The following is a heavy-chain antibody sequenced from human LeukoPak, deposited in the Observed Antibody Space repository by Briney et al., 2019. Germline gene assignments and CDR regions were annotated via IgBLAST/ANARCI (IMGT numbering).Heavy chain of an antibody. D-gene: IGHD6-19*01. J-gene: IGHJ4*02. CDR1: GGSFSGYY. CDR3: ARGRARKRIAVAGTLFDY. Sequence: PSETLSLTCAVYGGSFSGYYWSWLRQPPGKGLEWIGEINHSGSTNYNPSLKSRVTISVDTSKNQFSLKLSSVTAADTAVYYCARGRARKRIAVAGTLFDYWGQGTLVTVSS. CDR2: INHSGST. V-gene: IGHV4-34*01.